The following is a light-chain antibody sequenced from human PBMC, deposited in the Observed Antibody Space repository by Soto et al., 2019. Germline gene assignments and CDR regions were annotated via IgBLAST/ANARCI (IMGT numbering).Light chain of an antibody. J-gene: IGKJ2*01. Sequence: EIVLTQSPGTLSLSPGERATLSCRASQSVSSSYLAWYQQKPGQAPRLLIYGASSRATGNPDRFSGSGSGTDFTLTISRLEPEDFAVYYFQQYGSSPYTFGQGTKLEIK. V-gene: IGKV3-20*01. CDR2: GAS. CDR1: QSVSSSY. CDR3: QQYGSSPYT.